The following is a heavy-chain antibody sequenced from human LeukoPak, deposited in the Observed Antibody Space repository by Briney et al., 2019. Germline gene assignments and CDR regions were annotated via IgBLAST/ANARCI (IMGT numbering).Heavy chain of an antibody. D-gene: IGHD3-22*01. J-gene: IGHJ4*02. Sequence: SETLSLTCAVSGGSIINSNWWSWVRQPPGKGLEWIGEIDHSGSTSYNPSLKSRVTISIDKSKNQFFLNLSSVTAADTAVYYCAGLVGRYSSGLYYYYFDYWGQGTLVTVSS. V-gene: IGHV4-4*02. CDR1: GGSIINSNW. CDR3: AGLVGRYSSGLYYYYFDY. CDR2: IDHSGST.